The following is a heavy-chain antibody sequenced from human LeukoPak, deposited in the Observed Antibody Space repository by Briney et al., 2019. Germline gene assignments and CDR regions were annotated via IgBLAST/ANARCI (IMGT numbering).Heavy chain of an antibody. CDR2: ISDHGKSR. CDR3: ARARIAPPLLDY. CDR1: GFTFSSYS. D-gene: IGHD6-13*01. Sequence: PGGSLRLSCAASGFTFSSYSMNWVRQAPGKGLEWVSYISDHGKSRNYVDSVKGRFTISRDNAKNSLYLQMNSLRVEDTAVYFCARARIAPPLLDYGGQGTLFTVS. V-gene: IGHV3-48*03. J-gene: IGHJ4*02.